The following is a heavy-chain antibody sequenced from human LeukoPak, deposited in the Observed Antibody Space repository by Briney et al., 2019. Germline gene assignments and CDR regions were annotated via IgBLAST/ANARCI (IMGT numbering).Heavy chain of an antibody. D-gene: IGHD3-10*01. CDR2: INHSGST. J-gene: IGHJ5*02. CDR3: ARGLPGSDTMVRGVMKGWFDP. V-gene: IGHV4-34*01. Sequence: PSETLSLTCTVSGGSISSYYWSWIRQPPGKGLEWIGEINHSGSTGYNPSLKSRVTILVDTSKNQFSLKLSSVTAADTAVYYCARGLPGSDTMVRGVMKGWFDPWGQGTLVTVSS. CDR1: GGSISSYY.